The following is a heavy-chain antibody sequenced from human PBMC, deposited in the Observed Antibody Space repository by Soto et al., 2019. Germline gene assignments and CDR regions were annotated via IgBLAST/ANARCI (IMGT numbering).Heavy chain of an antibody. CDR1: GFTFSSYA. D-gene: IGHD3-3*01. CDR3: AKGSVTIFERLLNDPFDI. J-gene: IGHJ3*02. Sequence: GGSLRLSCAASGFTFSSYAMSWVRQAPGKGLEWVSAISGSGGSTYYADSVKGRFTISRDNSKNTLYLQMNSLRAEDTAVYYCAKGSVTIFERLLNDPFDIWGQGTMVTVSS. CDR2: ISGSGGST. V-gene: IGHV3-23*01.